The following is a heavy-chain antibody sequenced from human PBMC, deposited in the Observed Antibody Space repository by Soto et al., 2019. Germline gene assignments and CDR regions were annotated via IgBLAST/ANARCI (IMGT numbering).Heavy chain of an antibody. J-gene: IGHJ4*02. CDR1: GFTFSDHY. CDR3: GMGLPTPGLAY. CDR2: SRNKARSYTT. V-gene: IGHV3-72*01. Sequence: PGGSLRLSCAASGFTFSDHYMDWVRQSPGKGLEWIGRSRNKARSYTTDYAASGKGRFTISRDDTKSSVYLQMNSLKTENSVFYYGGMGLPTPGLAYWGQGILVPVSP. D-gene: IGHD2-15*01.